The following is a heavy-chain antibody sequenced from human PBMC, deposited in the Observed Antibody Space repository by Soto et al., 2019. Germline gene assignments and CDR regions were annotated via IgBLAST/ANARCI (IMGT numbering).Heavy chain of an antibody. CDR1: AGPFRHYY. CDR3: ARGGSSDWQVALDI. J-gene: IGHJ3*02. CDR2: IKHGGSS. Sequence: QVHKHPWGPGFLKPPETLSLPGPVYAGPFRHYYGNWTRPPPGKGREWIGKIKHGGSSSYNPSLRSRVSISVDMSKNQFSLTLSSVTAADTAVYYCARGGSSDWQVALDIWGQGTMVPVSS. D-gene: IGHD6-19*01. V-gene: IGHV4-34*01.